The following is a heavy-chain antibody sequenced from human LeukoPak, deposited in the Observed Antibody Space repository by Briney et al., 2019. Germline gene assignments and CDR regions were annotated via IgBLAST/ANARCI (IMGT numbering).Heavy chain of an antibody. J-gene: IGHJ3*02. CDR2: ISSSSSTI. D-gene: IGHD1-26*01. Sequence: GGSLRLSCAASGFTFSSYSMNWVRQAPGKGLEWVSYISSSSSTIYYADSVKGRFTISRDNAKNSLYLQMNSLRDEDTAVYYCARDPYSGRYPDAFDIWGQGTMVTVSS. CDR3: ARDPYSGRYPDAFDI. V-gene: IGHV3-48*02. CDR1: GFTFSSYS.